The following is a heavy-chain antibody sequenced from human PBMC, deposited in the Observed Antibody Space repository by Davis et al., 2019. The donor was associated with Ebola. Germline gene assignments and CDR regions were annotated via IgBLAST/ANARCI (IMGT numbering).Heavy chain of an antibody. CDR1: GGSISSSSYY. V-gene: IGHV4-39*01. CDR2: IYYSGST. J-gene: IGHJ3*02. CDR3: TSSGWYGYAFDI. Sequence: MPSETLSLTCTVSGGSISSSSYYWGWIRQPPGKGLEWIGSIYYSGSTFNNPSLQSRVTISADTSKNQFSLKLRSVTAADTAVYYCTSSGWYGYAFDIWGQGTMVTVSS. D-gene: IGHD6-19*01.